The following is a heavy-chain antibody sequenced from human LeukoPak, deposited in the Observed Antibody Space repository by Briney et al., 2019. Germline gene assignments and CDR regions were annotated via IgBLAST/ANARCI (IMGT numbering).Heavy chain of an antibody. Sequence: GGSLRLSCAASGFTFSSYWMHWVRQAPGKGLVWVSRINSDGSSTSYADSVKGRFTISRDNAKNTLYLQMNSLRAEDTAVYYCATEPHAPYYYDSRLFDYWGQGTLVTVSS. V-gene: IGHV3-74*01. CDR1: GFTFSSYW. D-gene: IGHD3-22*01. CDR3: ATEPHAPYYYDSRLFDY. J-gene: IGHJ4*02. CDR2: INSDGSST.